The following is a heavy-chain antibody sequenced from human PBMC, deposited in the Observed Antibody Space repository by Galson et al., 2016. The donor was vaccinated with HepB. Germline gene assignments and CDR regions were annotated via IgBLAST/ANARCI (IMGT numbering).Heavy chain of an antibody. D-gene: IGHD3-10*01. CDR2: IYHSGS. Sequence: ETLSLTCTVSGYSIASGSFWGWIRQPPGKGLEWIGSIYHSGSYHNPSLKSRVTISIDTAKNQFSLRLSSVTAADTAIYFCARSRYGSGSYFADFWGQGALVTVSS. J-gene: IGHJ4*02. V-gene: IGHV4-38-2*02. CDR1: GYSIASGSF. CDR3: ARSRYGSGSYFADF.